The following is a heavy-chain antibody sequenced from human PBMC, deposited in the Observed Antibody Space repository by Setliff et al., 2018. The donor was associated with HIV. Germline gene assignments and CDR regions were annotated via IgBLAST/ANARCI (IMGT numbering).Heavy chain of an antibody. J-gene: IGHJ4*02. D-gene: IGHD1-26*01. CDR3: ARDRYSGSSTDY. Sequence: LSLTCAVYGGSFSDNYWSWIRQAPGKGLEWVSYISSSSYTHYADSVKGRFTISRDNVKNSLYLQMNSLRAEDTAVYYCARDRYSGSSTDYWGQGTLVTVSS. CDR2: ISSSSYT. V-gene: IGHV3-11*06. CDR1: GGSFSDNY.